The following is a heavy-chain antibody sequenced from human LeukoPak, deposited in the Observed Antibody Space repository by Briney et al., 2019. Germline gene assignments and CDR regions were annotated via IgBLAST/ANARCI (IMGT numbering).Heavy chain of an antibody. V-gene: IGHV4-61*02. Sequence: SETLSLTCTVSGGSISSGSYYWSWIRQPAGKGLEWIGRIYTSGSTNYNPSLKSRVTISVDTSKNQFSLKLSSVTAADTAVYYCARDPFVGGGSFDYWGQGTLVTVSS. CDR2: IYTSGST. D-gene: IGHD2-15*01. CDR3: ARDPFVGGGSFDY. J-gene: IGHJ4*02. CDR1: GGSISSGSYY.